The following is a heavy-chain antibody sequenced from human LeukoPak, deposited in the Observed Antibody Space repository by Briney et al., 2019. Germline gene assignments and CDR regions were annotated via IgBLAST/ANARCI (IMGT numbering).Heavy chain of an antibody. CDR1: GYTFTRYG. V-gene: IGHV1-18*01. D-gene: IGHD5-24*01. J-gene: IGHJ4*02. CDR3: ARDYVEMSTIRDFGY. Sequence: ASVKVSFKASGYTFTRYGFSWVRQAPGQGLEWMGWISAYNGDTNYAQKFQGRVTMTTDTSTSTAYMELRSLRSDDTAVYYCARDYVEMSTIRDFGYWGQGTLVTVSP. CDR2: ISAYNGDT.